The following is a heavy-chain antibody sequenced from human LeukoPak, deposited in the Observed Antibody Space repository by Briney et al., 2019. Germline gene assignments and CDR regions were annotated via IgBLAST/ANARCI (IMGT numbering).Heavy chain of an antibody. D-gene: IGHD6-19*01. CDR2: IGTAGDT. CDR3: VRENSRGRFDY. Sequence: GGSLRLSCAASGFTFSSYDMHWVRQATGKGLEWVSGIGTAGDTYYPGSVKGRFTISRENAKNSLYLQMNSLRVGDTAVYYCVRENSRGRFDYWGQGTLVTVSS. J-gene: IGHJ4*02. V-gene: IGHV3-13*01. CDR1: GFTFSSYD.